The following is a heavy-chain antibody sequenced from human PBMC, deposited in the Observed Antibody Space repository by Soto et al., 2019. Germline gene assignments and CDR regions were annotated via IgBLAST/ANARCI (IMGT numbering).Heavy chain of an antibody. CDR3: AKGVIQFDY. D-gene: IGHD3-16*02. CDR2: ISGSGGST. J-gene: IGHJ4*02. V-gene: IGHV3-23*01. CDR1: GVTFSSYA. Sequence: LRLSCAVSGVTFSSYAMSWVRQAPGKGLEWVSAISGSGGSTYYADSVKGRFTISRDNSKNTLYLQMNSLRAEDTAVYYCAKGVIQFDYWGQGTLVTSPQ.